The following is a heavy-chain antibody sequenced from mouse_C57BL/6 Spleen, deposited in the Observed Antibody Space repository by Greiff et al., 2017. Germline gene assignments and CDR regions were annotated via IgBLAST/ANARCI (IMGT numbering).Heavy chain of an antibody. CDR3: ARGDYYSNPMDY. J-gene: IGHJ4*01. CDR2: IDPSDSYT. Sequence: QVQLQQPGAELVMPGASVKLSCKASGYTFTSYWMHWVKQRPGQGLEWIGEIDPSDSYTNYNQKFKGKSTLTVDKSSSTAYMQLSSLTSEDSAVYYCARGDYYSNPMDYWGQGTSVTVSS. D-gene: IGHD2-5*01. V-gene: IGHV1-69*01. CDR1: GYTFTSYW.